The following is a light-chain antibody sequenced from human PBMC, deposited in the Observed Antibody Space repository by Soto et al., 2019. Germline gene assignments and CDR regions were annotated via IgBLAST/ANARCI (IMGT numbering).Light chain of an antibody. CDR3: QQSYSSPPT. CDR2: TSS. J-gene: IGKJ1*01. V-gene: IGKV1-39*01. CDR1: QGIGTY. Sequence: DVPMTFSPSSLPASAGGGSPIACRASQGIGTYLSWYQQKPGKAPTLLMFTSSNLPSGVPPRFSGSGSGTDFILTISSLQPEDFATYYCQQSYSSPPTCGQGTKVDIK.